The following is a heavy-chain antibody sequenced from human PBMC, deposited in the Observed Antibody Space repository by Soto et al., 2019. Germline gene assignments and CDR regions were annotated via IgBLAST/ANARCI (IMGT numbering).Heavy chain of an antibody. Sequence: EVQLVESGGGLVQPGGSLRLSCAASGFTVSSNYMSWVRQAPGKGLEWVSVIYSGGSTYYADSVKGRFTISRDNSKNTLYLQMNSLRAEDTAVYYCARDLSSSVYYYYYVDVWGKGTTVTVSS. J-gene: IGHJ6*03. CDR2: IYSGGST. CDR1: GFTVSSNY. D-gene: IGHD6-6*01. CDR3: ARDLSSSVYYYYYVDV. V-gene: IGHV3-66*01.